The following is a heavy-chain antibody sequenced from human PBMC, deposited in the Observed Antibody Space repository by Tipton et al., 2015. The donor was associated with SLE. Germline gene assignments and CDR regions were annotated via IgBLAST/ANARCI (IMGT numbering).Heavy chain of an antibody. CDR3: ARSVPYFDY. V-gene: IGHV4-34*01. Sequence: TLSLTCAVYGGSFSGYYWSWIRQPPGKGLEWIGEINHSGSTNYNPSLKSRVTISVDTSKNQFSLKLSSVAAADTAVYYCARSVPYFDYWAREPWSPSPQ. D-gene: IGHD4-17*01. J-gene: IGHJ4*02. CDR2: INHSGST. CDR1: GGSFSGYY.